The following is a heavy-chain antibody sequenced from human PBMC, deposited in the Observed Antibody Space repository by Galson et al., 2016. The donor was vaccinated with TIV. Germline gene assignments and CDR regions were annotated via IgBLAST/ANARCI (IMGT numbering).Heavy chain of an antibody. V-gene: IGHV3-74*01. CDR1: GFTFSTYW. D-gene: IGHD1-1*01. CDR2: IDSEGDNT. CDR3: ARGALDTDRQYYYYYVLDV. Sequence: SLRLSCAASGFTFSTYWMHWVRQAPGKGLVWVSRIDSEGDNTRYADSVTGRFTISRDNAKNTLYLQMSSLGADDTAVYYCARGALDTDRQYYYYYVLDVWGQGTAVTVSS. J-gene: IGHJ6*02.